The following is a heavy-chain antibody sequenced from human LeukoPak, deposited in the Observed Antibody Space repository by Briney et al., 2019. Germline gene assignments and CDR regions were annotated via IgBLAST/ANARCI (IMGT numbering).Heavy chain of an antibody. V-gene: IGHV3-23*01. D-gene: IGHD5-18*01. CDR1: GFTFSSYA. J-gene: IGHJ6*03. CDR3: ARDDLDTAMVKVWAHYYYYYYMDV. CDR2: ISASGGST. Sequence: GGSLRLSCAASGFTFSSYAMSWVRQAPGKGLEWVSAISASGGSTYYADSVKGRFTISRDNSKNTLYLQMNSLRAEDTAVYYCARDDLDTAMVKVWAHYYYYYYMDVWGKGTTVTVSS.